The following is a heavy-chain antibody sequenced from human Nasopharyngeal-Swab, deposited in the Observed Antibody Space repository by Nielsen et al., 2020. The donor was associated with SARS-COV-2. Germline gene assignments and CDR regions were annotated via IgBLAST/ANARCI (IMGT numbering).Heavy chain of an antibody. J-gene: IGHJ6*02. CDR1: GFTFSNFA. CDR3: ARAHYGGTYYYYYGMDV. Sequence: GESLKISCAASGFTFSNFAMSWVRQAPGKGLEWVSVISGDSDSTYYPGSVKGRFTISRENAKNSLYLQMNSLRAGDTAVYYCARAHYGGTYYYYYGMDVWGQGTTVTVSS. V-gene: IGHV3-13*01. CDR2: ISGDSDST. D-gene: IGHD4-23*01.